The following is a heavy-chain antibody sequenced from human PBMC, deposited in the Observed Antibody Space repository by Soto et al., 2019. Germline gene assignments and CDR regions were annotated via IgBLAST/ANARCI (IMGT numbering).Heavy chain of an antibody. V-gene: IGHV3-33*01. CDR2: IWYDGSNK. CDR1: GFTFSSYG. CDR3: ARSGSDSSGREFNYGMDV. D-gene: IGHD6-19*01. Sequence: TGGSLRLSCAASGFTFSSYGMHWVRQAPGKGLEWVAVIWYDGSNKYYADSVKGRFTISRDNSKNTLYLQMNSLRAEDTAVYYCARSGSDSSGREFNYGMDVWGQGTTVTVSS. J-gene: IGHJ6*02.